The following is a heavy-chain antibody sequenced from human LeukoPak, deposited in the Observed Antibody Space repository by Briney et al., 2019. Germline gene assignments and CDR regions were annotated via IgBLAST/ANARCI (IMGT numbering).Heavy chain of an antibody. CDR3: ARDLGRSPRDAFDI. D-gene: IGHD1-26*01. CDR1: GYTFTSYD. J-gene: IGHJ3*02. CDR2: MNPNSGNT. V-gene: IGHV1-8*01. Sequence: GASVKVSCKASGYTFTSYDINWVRQATGQGLEWMGWMNPNSGNTGYAQKFQGRVTMTRNTSISTAYMGLSSLRSEDTAVYYCARDLGRSPRDAFDIWGQGTMVTVSS.